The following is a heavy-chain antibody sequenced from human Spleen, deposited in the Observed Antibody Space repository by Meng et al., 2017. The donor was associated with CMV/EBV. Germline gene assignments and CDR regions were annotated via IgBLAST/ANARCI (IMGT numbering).Heavy chain of an antibody. CDR2: VYPGDSDT. J-gene: IGHJ4*02. CDR1: GASCTNYW. CDR3: AKVWMVYTSEYYFDY. V-gene: IGHV5-51*01. D-gene: IGHD2-8*01. Sequence: FGASCTNYWIGWLRQMPGKGLGWMGLVYPGDSDTKYSPSFQGQVTSSADKSISTAYLQWNSLKASDTAMYYCAKVWMVYTSEYYFDYWGQGTLVTVSS.